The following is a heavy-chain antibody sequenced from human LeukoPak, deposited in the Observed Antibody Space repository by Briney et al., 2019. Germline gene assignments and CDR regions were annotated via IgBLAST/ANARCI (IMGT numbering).Heavy chain of an antibody. Sequence: ASVKVSCKVSGYTLTELSMHWVRQAPGKGLEWMGGFDPEDGETIYAQKFQGRVTMTEDTSTDTAYMELSSLRSEDTAVYYCATGVGNYDFWSGYAWFDPWGQGTLVTVSS. D-gene: IGHD3-3*01. CDR3: ATGVGNYDFWSGYAWFDP. V-gene: IGHV1-24*01. J-gene: IGHJ5*02. CDR1: GYTLTELS. CDR2: FDPEDGET.